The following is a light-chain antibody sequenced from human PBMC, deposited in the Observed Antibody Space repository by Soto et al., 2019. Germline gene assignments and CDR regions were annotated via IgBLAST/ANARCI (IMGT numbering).Light chain of an antibody. CDR3: QQYGSPPIT. J-gene: IGKJ5*01. CDR1: QTVRNNY. CDR2: DAS. Sequence: EFVLTPSPGTLSLSPGERATLSCRASQTVRNNYLAWYQQKPGQAPRLLIYDASSRATGIPDRFSGGGSGTDFTLTISRLEPEDFAVYYCQQYGSPPITFGQGTRLEIK. V-gene: IGKV3-20*01.